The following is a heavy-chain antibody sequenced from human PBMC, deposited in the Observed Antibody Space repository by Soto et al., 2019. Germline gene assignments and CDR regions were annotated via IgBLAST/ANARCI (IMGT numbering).Heavy chain of an antibody. V-gene: IGHV3-15*01. D-gene: IGHD2-8*01. Sequence: GGSLRLSCEASGFTFNNAWMNWVRQAPGRGLEWVGRIKSKSDGGTTVYAAPVKGRFTISSDDSETTLFLQMNSLKTEDTGVYYCTTGVSKIQGVRNDYWGQGALVTVSS. CDR2: IKSKSDGGTT. J-gene: IGHJ4*02. CDR3: TTGVSKIQGVRNDY. CDR1: GFTFNNAW.